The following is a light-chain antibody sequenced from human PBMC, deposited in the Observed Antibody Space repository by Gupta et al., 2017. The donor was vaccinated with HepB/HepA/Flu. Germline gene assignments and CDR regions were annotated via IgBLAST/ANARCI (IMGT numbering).Light chain of an antibody. V-gene: IGKV3-15*01. CDR3: QQYNKWPPL. CDR2: GAS. CDR1: QSVSFSY. Sequence: EIVMTQSPATLSVSPGEGVTLSCRASQSVSFSYLAWYQQKPGQAPRLLISGASTRATGVPARFSGSGSGTEFTLTISSLQSEDFAVYYCQQYNKWPPLFGQGTRLEIK. J-gene: IGKJ5*01.